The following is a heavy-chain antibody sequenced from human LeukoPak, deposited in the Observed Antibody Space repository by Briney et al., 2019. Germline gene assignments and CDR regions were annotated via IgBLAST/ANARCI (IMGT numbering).Heavy chain of an antibody. CDR2: IYYSGST. Sequence: SETLSLTCTVSGGSISSSSYYWGWIRQPPGKGLEWIGSIYYSGSTYYNPSLKSRVTISVDTSKNQFSLKVSSVTAADTPVYYCARFDYGDYYFDYWDQGTLVTVSS. CDR3: ARFDYGDYYFDY. J-gene: IGHJ4*02. CDR1: GGSISSSSYY. D-gene: IGHD4-17*01. V-gene: IGHV4-39*01.